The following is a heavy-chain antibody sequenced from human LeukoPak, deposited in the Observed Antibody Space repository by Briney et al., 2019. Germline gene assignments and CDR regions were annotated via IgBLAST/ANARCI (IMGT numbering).Heavy chain of an antibody. Sequence: GASVKVSCKASGYTFTGYYMHWVRQATGQGHEWMGWINPNSGGTNYAQKFQGRVTMTRDTSISTAYMELSRLRSDDTAVYYCARVGAVAGTNYYFDYWGQGTLVTVSS. V-gene: IGHV1-2*02. CDR1: GYTFTGYY. D-gene: IGHD6-19*01. J-gene: IGHJ4*02. CDR3: ARVGAVAGTNYYFDY. CDR2: INPNSGGT.